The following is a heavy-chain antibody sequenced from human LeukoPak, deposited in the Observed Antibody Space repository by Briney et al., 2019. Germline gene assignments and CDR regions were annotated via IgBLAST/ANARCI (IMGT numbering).Heavy chain of an antibody. Sequence: ASVKVSCKASGYTFTGYYMHWARQAPGQGLEWMGWINPNSGGTNYAQKFQGRVTKTRDTSISTAYMELSRLRSDDTAVYYCASGVLLWFGESPRYYYMDVWGKGTTVTISS. CDR1: GYTFTGYY. J-gene: IGHJ6*03. D-gene: IGHD3-10*01. V-gene: IGHV1-2*02. CDR3: ASGVLLWFGESPRYYYMDV. CDR2: INPNSGGT.